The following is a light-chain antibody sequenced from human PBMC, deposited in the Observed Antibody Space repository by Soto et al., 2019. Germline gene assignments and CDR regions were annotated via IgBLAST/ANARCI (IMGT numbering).Light chain of an antibody. V-gene: IGKV3-20*01. CDR3: QPYGSSPRT. J-gene: IGKJ1*01. CDR1: QSVSSNS. Sequence: EIVLTQSPGTLSLSPGDRATLSCRASQSVSSNSLAWYQQKCGQAPKLLIYGASIRATGIPDRFSGSGSGTDFTLTISRLKPEDFAVYYCQPYGSSPRTFGQGTRVEIK. CDR2: GAS.